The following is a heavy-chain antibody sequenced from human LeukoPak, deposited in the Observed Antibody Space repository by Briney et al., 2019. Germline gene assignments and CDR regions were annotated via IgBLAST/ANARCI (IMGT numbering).Heavy chain of an antibody. CDR3: ASATLRCSGGSCYEMDV. CDR2: IIPPFGTP. J-gene: IGHJ6*04. Sequence: SVKVSCKASGGTFSSYTISWVRQAPGQGLEWMGGIIPPFGTPDYAQKFQDRLTITADKSTSTAYMELSSLRSEDTAVYYCASATLRCSGGSCYEMDVWGKGTTVTVSS. CDR1: GGTFSSYT. V-gene: IGHV1-69*06. D-gene: IGHD2-15*01.